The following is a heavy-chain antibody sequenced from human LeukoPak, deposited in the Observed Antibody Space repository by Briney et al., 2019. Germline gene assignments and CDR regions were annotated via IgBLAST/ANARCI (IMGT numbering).Heavy chain of an antibody. D-gene: IGHD6-13*01. CDR1: GFTFSNAW. CDR2: IKSKTDGGTP. J-gene: IGHJ4*02. V-gene: IGHV3-15*01. Sequence: GGSLRLSCAASGFTFSNAWMSWVRQAPGKGLEWVGRIKSKTDGGTPDYAATVKGRFTISRDDSKNTLYLQMNSLKTEDTAVYYCTGVSRSSWCDYWGQGTLVTVSS. CDR3: TGVSRSSWCDY.